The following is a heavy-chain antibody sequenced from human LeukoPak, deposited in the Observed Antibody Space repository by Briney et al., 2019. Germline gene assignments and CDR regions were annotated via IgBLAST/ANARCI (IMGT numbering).Heavy chain of an antibody. D-gene: IGHD2-15*01. CDR2: IKQDGREK. V-gene: IGHV3-7*01. CDR3: ARDVVVVAATRLYYYYGMDV. Sequence: RGSLRLSCAASGFTFSSYWMSCVRQAPGKGLEWVANIKQDGREKYYVDSVKGRFTISRDNAKNSLYLQMNSLRAEDTAVYYCARDVVVVAATRLYYYYGMDVWGQGTTVTVSS. J-gene: IGHJ6*02. CDR1: GFTFSSYW.